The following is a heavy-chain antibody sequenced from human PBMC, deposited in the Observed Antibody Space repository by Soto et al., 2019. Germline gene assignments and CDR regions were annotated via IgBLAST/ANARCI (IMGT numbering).Heavy chain of an antibody. Sequence: PVGSLRLSCEGTGFTSSNYAMSWVRQAPGKGLEWVSVISGSGGSTYYADSVKGRFTISRDNSKNTLYLQMNSLRAEDTAVYYCAKPNLYCSSTSCYGYWGQGTLVTVSS. CDR3: AKPNLYCSSTSCYGY. J-gene: IGHJ4*02. D-gene: IGHD2-2*01. V-gene: IGHV3-23*01. CDR2: ISGSGGST. CDR1: GFTSSNYA.